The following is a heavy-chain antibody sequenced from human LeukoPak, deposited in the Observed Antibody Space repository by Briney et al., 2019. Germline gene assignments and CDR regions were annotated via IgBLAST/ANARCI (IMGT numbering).Heavy chain of an antibody. CDR3: ARLSIAAPH. D-gene: IGHD6-6*01. V-gene: IGHV4-34*01. Sequence: PSETLSLTCAVYGGSFSGYYWSWIRQPPGKGLEWIGEINHSGSTNYNPSLKSRVTISVDTSKNQFSLKLSSVTPADTAVYYCARLSIAAPHWGQGTLVTVSS. J-gene: IGHJ4*02. CDR1: GGSFSGYY. CDR2: INHSGST.